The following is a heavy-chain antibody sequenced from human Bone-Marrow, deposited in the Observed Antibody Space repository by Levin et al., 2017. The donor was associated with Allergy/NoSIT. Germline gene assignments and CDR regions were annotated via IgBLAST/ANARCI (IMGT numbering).Heavy chain of an antibody. CDR2: IKRKIDGETT. CDR3: TTLVRY. Sequence: GESLKISCAASGFTFSNDWMNWVRQAPGKGLEWVGRIKRKIDGETTDYAAPVKGRFTISRDDSKDTLYLQMNSLKTEDTAVYYCTTLVRYWGQGTLVTVSS. D-gene: IGHD4/OR15-4a*01. V-gene: IGHV3-15*01. CDR1: GFTFSNDW. J-gene: IGHJ4*02.